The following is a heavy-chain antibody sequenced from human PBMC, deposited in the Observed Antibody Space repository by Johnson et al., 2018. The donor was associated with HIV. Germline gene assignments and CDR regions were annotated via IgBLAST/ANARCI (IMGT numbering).Heavy chain of an antibody. CDR1: GFTCSRYW. Sequence: VQLVESGGGLVQPGGSLRLSCAASGFTCSRYWMSGVRQDPGKGLEWVANIKQDGSEKYYVDSVKGRFTISRDNAKNSLYLQMNSLRAEDTAVYYCARDSKARFPTITMIDAFDIWGQGTMVTVSS. CDR3: ARDSKARFPTITMIDAFDI. D-gene: IGHD3-22*01. V-gene: IGHV3-7*01. J-gene: IGHJ3*02. CDR2: IKQDGSEK.